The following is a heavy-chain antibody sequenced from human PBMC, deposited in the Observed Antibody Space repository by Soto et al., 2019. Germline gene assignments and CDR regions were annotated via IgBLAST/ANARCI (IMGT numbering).Heavy chain of an antibody. CDR2: ISAYNGNT. J-gene: IGHJ3*02. Sequence: GASVKVSCKASGYTFTSYGISWVRQAPGQGLEWMGWISAYNGNTNYAQKLQGRVTMTTDTSTSTAYMELRSLRSDDTAVYYCAREGFSYYYDSSGYYGDAFDIWGQGTMVTVSS. CDR1: GYTFTSYG. V-gene: IGHV1-18*01. CDR3: AREGFSYYYDSSGYYGDAFDI. D-gene: IGHD3-22*01.